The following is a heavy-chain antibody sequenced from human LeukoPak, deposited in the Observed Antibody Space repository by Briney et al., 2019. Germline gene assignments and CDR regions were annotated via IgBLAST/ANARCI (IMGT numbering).Heavy chain of an antibody. V-gene: IGHV4-39*07. J-gene: IGHJ6*02. Sequence: SETLSLACTVSGGSISSSSYYWGWIRQPPGKGLEWIGSIYYSGSTYYNPSLKSRVTISVDTSKNQFSLKLSSVTAADTAVYYCASRWSRYYYYGMDVWGQGTTVTVSS. CDR3: ASRWSRYYYYGMDV. CDR2: IYYSGST. CDR1: GGSISSSSYY. D-gene: IGHD6-13*01.